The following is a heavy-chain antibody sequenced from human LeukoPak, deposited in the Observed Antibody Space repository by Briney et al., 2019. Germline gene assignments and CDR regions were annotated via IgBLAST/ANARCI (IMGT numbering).Heavy chain of an antibody. CDR1: GGSISSGGYY. CDR2: IYHSGST. CDR3: ARVGGAGYYFDY. J-gene: IGHJ4*02. Sequence: SETLSLTCTVSGGSISSGGYYWSWIRQPPGKGLEWIGYIYHSGSTYYNPSLKSRVTISVDRSKNQFSLKLSSVTAADTAVYYCARVGGAGYYFDYWGQGTLVTVSS. V-gene: IGHV4-30-2*01. D-gene: IGHD3-10*01.